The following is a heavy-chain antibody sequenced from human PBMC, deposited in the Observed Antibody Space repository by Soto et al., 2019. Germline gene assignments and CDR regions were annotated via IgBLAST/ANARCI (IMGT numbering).Heavy chain of an antibody. V-gene: IGHV3-30*18. CDR1: GFTFSSYG. J-gene: IGHJ6*02. CDR3: AKSGSSGWYEVYYYGMDV. CDR2: ISYDGSNK. Sequence: PGGSLRLSCAASGFTFSSYGMHWVRQAPGKGLEWVAVISYDGSNKYYADSVKGRFTISRDNSKNTLYLQMNSLRAEDTAVYYCAKSGSSGWYEVYYYGMDVWGQGTTVTVSS. D-gene: IGHD6-19*01.